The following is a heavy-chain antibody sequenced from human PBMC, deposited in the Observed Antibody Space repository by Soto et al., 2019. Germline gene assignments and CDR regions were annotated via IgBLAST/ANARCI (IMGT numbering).Heavy chain of an antibody. CDR1: GYSFTSHC. CDR2: IYPGDSNT. D-gene: IGHD3-3*01. J-gene: IGHJ6*02. V-gene: IGHV5-51*01. Sequence: GESLKISCKGSGYSFTSHCIGWVRQMPGKGLEWMGIIYPGDSNTRYSPSLQGQVTISVDKSISTAYLQWSSLKATDTAMYYCARHAYDFWSGHPNPRYYYGMDVWGQGTTVTVSS. CDR3: ARHAYDFWSGHPNPRYYYGMDV.